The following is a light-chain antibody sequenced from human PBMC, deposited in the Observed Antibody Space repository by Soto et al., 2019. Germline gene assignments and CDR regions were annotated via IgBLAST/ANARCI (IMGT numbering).Light chain of an antibody. CDR2: EVS. V-gene: IGLV2-8*01. J-gene: IGLJ2*01. Sequence: QSALTQPPSASGSPGQSVTISCTGTGSDVGGYNYVSWYQQHPGKAPKLMIFEVSERPSGVPDRFSGSKSGNTASLTVSGLQAEDEADYYCSSYAGSNNLHVVFGGGTQLTVL. CDR3: SSYAGSNNLHVV. CDR1: GSDVGGYNY.